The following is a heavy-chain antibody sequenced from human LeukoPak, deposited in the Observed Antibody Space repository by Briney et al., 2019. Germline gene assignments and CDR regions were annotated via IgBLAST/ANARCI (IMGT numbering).Heavy chain of an antibody. CDR1: GFTFSSYS. D-gene: IGHD2-8*01. CDR2: ISSSSSYI. V-gene: IGHV3-21*04. J-gene: IGHJ4*02. CDR3: RGDQGYCTNGVCSMGGGFDY. Sequence: RGSLRLSCAASGFTFSSYSMNWVRQAPGKGLEWVSSISSSSSYIYYADSVKGRFTISRDNAKNSLYLQMNSLRAEDTAVYYCRGDQGYCTNGVCSMGGGFDYWGQGTLVTVSS.